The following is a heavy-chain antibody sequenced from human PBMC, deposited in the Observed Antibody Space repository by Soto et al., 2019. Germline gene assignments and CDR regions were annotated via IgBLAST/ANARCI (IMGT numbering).Heavy chain of an antibody. CDR3: ARDLRYFDCLLLSDAFES. Sequence: QVQLVQSGAKVKKPGASVKVSCKASGYTFTSYGISWVRQAPGQGLEWMGWIRCYKGNTKYAQKFQGRVTMTPDTSTSTAYLELRSMRSEDTAVYYCARDLRYFDCLLLSDAFESWGQGTMVTVSS. CDR2: IRCYKGNT. D-gene: IGHD3-9*01. CDR1: GYTFTSYG. J-gene: IGHJ3*02. V-gene: IGHV1-18*01.